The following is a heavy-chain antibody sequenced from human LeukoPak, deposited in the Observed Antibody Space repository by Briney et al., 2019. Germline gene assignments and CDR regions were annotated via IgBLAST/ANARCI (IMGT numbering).Heavy chain of an antibody. J-gene: IGHJ4*02. CDR2: INPNSGGT. V-gene: IGHV1-2*02. CDR1: GYTFTGYY. CDR3: ASPNVDTAMAIDY. Sequence: ASVKVSCKASGYTFTGYYMHWVRQAPGQGLEWMGWINPNSGGTNYAQKFQGRVTMTRDTSIGTAYMELNRLRSDDTAVYYCASPNVDTAMAIDYWGQGTLVTVSS. D-gene: IGHD5-18*01.